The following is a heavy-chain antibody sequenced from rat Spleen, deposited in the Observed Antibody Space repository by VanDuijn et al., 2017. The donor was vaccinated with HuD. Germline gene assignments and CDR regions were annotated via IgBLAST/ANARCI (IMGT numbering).Heavy chain of an antibody. CDR2: ISTSGSRT. CDR3: ARHYHDGSYYYADYVMDA. CDR1: GFTFSNYY. V-gene: IGHV5-25*01. D-gene: IGHD1-12*02. Sequence: EVQLVESGGGLVQPGRSLKLSCAASGFTFSNYYMAWVRQAPKKGLEWVATISTSGSRTYYPDSVKGRFTISRDNAKSSLYLQMNSLKSEDTATYYCARHYHDGSYYYADYVMDAWGQGVSVTVSS. J-gene: IGHJ4*01.